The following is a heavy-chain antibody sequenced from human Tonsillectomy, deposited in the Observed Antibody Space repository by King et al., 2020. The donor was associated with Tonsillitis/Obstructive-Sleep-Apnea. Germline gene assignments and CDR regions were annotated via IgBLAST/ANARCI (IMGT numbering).Heavy chain of an antibody. CDR3: ARIAVAGYYYYGMDV. V-gene: IGHV3-49*04. J-gene: IGHJ6*02. D-gene: IGHD6-19*01. CDR1: GFTFGDYA. CDR2: IRSKAYGGTT. Sequence: VQLVESGGGLVQPGRSLRLSCTASGFTFGDYAMSWVRQAPGKGLEWVGFIRSKAYGGTTEYAASVKGRFTISRDDSKRIAYLQMNSLKTEDTAVYYFARIAVAGYYYYGMDVWGQGTTVTVSS.